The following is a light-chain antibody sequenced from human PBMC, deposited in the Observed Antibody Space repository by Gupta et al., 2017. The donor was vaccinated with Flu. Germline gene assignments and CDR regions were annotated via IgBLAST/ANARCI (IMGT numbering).Light chain of an antibody. Sequence: PSSPSSSVGNAVLTTCPAHHDISNYLTWYQQKPGQAPRLLIYDASNLDTGVPYRISGSGSGTDFTFTITSLQPEDIAVYYCQQYYSLPLTFARGTKVDI. V-gene: IGKV1-33*01. CDR3: QQYYSLPLT. CDR2: DAS. J-gene: IGKJ4*01. CDR1: HDISNY.